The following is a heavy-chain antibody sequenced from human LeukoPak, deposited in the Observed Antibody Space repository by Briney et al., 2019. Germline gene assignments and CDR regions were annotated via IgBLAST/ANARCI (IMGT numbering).Heavy chain of an antibody. V-gene: IGHV1-2*04. CDR3: ATSRYSSSWDFDS. J-gene: IGHJ4*02. CDR2: INPKSGGT. CDR1: GDTFINYY. D-gene: IGHD6-13*01. Sequence: ASVKVSCKHPGDTFINYYMHWVRQAPGQGLEWMGRINPKSGGTNFAQKFQGWVTMTRDTSISTAYMELSRLTSDDTAVYYCATSRYSSSWDFDSWGQGTLVTVSS.